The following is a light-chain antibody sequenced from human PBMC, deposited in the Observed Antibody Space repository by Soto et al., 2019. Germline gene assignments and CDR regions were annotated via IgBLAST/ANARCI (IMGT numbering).Light chain of an antibody. CDR2: DDD. J-gene: IGLJ3*02. Sequence: NFMLTQPHSVSESPGQTVTISCTRSSDNSANNYVQWYQQRPGSAPTTVIYDDDQRPSGVPDRFSGSIDRSSNSASLTISGLKTEDEADYYCLSYDGSSQGVFGGGTKLTVL. CDR3: LSYDGSSQGV. V-gene: IGLV6-57*04. CDR1: SDNSANNY.